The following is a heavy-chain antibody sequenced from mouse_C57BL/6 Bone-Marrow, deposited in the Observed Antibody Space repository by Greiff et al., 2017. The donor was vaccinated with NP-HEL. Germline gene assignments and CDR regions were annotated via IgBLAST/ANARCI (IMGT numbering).Heavy chain of an antibody. CDR2: IYPGNGDT. CDR3: VCSSYGYWYLEV. CDR1: GYTFTSYN. Sequence: QVQLKESGAELVRPGASVKMSCKASGYTFTSYNMHWVKQTPRQGLEWIGAIYPGNGDTSYNQKFKGKATLTVDKSSSTAYMPLSSLTSEDSAVYFVVCSSYGYWYLEVWGTGTTVTVSS. D-gene: IGHD1-1*01. V-gene: IGHV1-12*01. J-gene: IGHJ1*03.